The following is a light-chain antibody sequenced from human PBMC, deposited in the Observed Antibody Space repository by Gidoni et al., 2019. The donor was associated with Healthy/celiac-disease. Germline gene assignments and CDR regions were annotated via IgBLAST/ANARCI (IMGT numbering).Light chain of an antibody. J-gene: IGKJ4*01. CDR2: GAS. CDR3: QQYNNWPLLT. CDR1: QSVSSN. V-gene: IGKV3-15*01. Sequence: EIVMTQSPATLSVSPGERATLSCRASQSVSSNLAWYQQKPGQAPRLLIYGASRATGIPARFSGSGSGTEFTLTISSLQSEDFAVYYCQQYNNWPLLTFGGGTKVEIK.